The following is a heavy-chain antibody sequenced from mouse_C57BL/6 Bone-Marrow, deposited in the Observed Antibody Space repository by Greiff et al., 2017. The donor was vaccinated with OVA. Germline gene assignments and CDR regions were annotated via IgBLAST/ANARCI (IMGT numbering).Heavy chain of an antibody. Sequence: EVKLMESGEGLVKPGGSLKLSCAASGFTFSSYAMSWVRQTPEKRLEWVAYISSGGDYIYYADTVKGRFTISRDNARNTLYLQMSSLKSEDTAMYYCTRLSSWDWFAYWGQGTLVTVSA. D-gene: IGHD4-1*01. CDR1: GFTFSSYA. V-gene: IGHV5-9-1*02. CDR2: ISSGGDYI. CDR3: TRLSSWDWFAY. J-gene: IGHJ3*01.